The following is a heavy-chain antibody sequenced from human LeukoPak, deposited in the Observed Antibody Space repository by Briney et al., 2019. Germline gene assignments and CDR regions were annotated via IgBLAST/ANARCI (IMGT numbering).Heavy chain of an antibody. CDR1: GYSFTSYW. CDR2: IYPGDSDT. V-gene: IGHV5-51*01. Sequence: PGGSLRLSCKGSGYSFTSYWIGWVRQMPGKGLEWMGIIYPGDSDTRYSPSFQGQVTISADKSISTAYLQWGSLKASDTAMYYCARRLRTTVTTRAFDIWGQGTMVTVSS. D-gene: IGHD4-11*01. CDR3: ARRLRTTVTTRAFDI. J-gene: IGHJ3*02.